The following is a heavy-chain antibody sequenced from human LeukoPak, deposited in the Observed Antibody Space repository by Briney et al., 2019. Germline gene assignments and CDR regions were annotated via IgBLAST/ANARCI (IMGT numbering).Heavy chain of an antibody. D-gene: IGHD3-3*01. CDR3: ARAPYDFWSGYRGRWFDP. J-gene: IGHJ5*02. V-gene: IGHV4-30-4*08. CDR2: IYYSGST. CDR1: GGSISSGDYY. Sequence: PSQTLSLTCTVSGGSISSGDYYWSWIRQPPGKGLEWIGYIYYSGSTYYNPSLKSRVTISVDTSKNQFSLKLSSETAADTAVYYCARAPYDFWSGYRGRWFDPWGQGTLVTVSS.